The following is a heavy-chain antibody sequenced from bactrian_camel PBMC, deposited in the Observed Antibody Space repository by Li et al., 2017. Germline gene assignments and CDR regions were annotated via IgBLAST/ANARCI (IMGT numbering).Heavy chain of an antibody. CDR1: ESHNVDYC. V-gene: IGHV3S55*01. CDR2: IDADGET. CDR3: AADPFAVVAGSRTCAGA. Sequence: VQLVESGGGSAQVGGSLRLTCVLTESHNVDYCMGWYRQTTGKEREEVAVIDADGETTYADSVKGRFTISKDNAKNTLYLQMNNLKPEDSAMYYCAADPFAVVAGSRTCAGAWSQGTQVTVS. D-gene: IGHD6*01. J-gene: IGHJ6*01.